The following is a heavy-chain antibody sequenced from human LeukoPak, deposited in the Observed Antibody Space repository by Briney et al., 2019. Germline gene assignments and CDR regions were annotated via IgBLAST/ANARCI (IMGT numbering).Heavy chain of an antibody. CDR2: IYYSGST. J-gene: IGHJ4*02. V-gene: IGHV4-39*01. D-gene: IGHD3-22*01. CDR1: GGSISSSTYY. Sequence: PSETLSLTCTVSGGSISSSTYYWGWIRQPPGKGLEWVGSIYYSGSTYYNPSLKSRVTISVDTSKNQFSLKLSSVTAADTAVYYCARHQGYDYDRSGYYAMDYWGQGTLVTVSS. CDR3: ARHQGYDYDRSGYYAMDY.